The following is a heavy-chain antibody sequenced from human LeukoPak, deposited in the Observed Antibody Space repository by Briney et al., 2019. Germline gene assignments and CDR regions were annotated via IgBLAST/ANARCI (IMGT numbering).Heavy chain of an antibody. CDR2: ISSSGSTI. V-gene: IGHV3-48*03. CDR1: GFTFSSYE. CDR3: ATLISGWSLY. D-gene: IGHD6-19*01. Sequence: GGSLRLSCAASGFTFSSYEMNWVRQAPGKGLEWVSYISSSGSTIYYADSVKGRFTISRDNAKNTLYLQMNSLRAEDTAVYYCATLISGWSLYWGQGTLVTVSS. J-gene: IGHJ4*02.